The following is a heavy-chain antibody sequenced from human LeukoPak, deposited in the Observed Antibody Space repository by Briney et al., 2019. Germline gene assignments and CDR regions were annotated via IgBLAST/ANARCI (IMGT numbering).Heavy chain of an antibody. CDR2: ISGSGGNM. CDR1: GFTFSNFG. J-gene: IGHJ4*02. Sequence: PGGSLRLSCTATGFTFSNFGMAWVRQAPGQGLEWVSTISGSGGNMYQADSVKGRFTISRDNSRSTLYLQMNSLRAEDTAVYYCAREGDFWSGLRYFDYWGQGTLVTVSS. V-gene: IGHV3-23*01. D-gene: IGHD3-3*01. CDR3: AREGDFWSGLRYFDY.